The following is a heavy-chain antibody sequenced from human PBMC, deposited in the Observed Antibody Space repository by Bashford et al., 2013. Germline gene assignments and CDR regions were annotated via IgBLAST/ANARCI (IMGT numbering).Heavy chain of an antibody. CDR2: VSCDGRTT. J-gene: IGHJ4*02. CDR1: GFTFSDYG. CDR3: AREEWSCSSTTWHAHFQY. D-gene: IGHD2-2*01. V-gene: IGHV3-30*03. Sequence: GGSLRLSCATSGFTFSDYGIHWVRQAPGKGLEWVASVSCDGRTTYYSESVRGRFTVSRDNSGNTVYLQMNSLRPDDTATYFCAREEWSCSSTTWHAHFQYWGQGTLVTVSS.